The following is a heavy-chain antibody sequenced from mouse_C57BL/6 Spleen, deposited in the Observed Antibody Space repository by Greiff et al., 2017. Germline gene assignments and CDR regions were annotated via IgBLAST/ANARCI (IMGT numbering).Heavy chain of an antibody. CDR3: ARSAYYGSSPAWFAY. J-gene: IGHJ3*01. V-gene: IGHV1-4*01. D-gene: IGHD1-1*01. CDR1: GYTFTSYT. Sequence: VQLQESGAELARPGASVKMSCKASGYTFTSYTLHWVKQRPGQGLEWLGYINPSSGSTKYNQKFKDKATLTADKSSSTDYMQLSSLTSEDSAVYYCARSAYYGSSPAWFAYWGQGTLVTVSA. CDR2: INPSSGST.